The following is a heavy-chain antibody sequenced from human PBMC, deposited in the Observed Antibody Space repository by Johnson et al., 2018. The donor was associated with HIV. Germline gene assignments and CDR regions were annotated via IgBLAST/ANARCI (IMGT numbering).Heavy chain of an antibody. J-gene: IGHJ3*02. D-gene: IGHD3-10*01. CDR3: ARSGYGSGSTHDAFDI. CDR1: GFTFDDFG. V-gene: IGHV3-15*01. Sequence: VQLVESGGGVVQPGGFLRLSCAASGFTFDDFGMSWVRQAPGKGLEWVGRIKSKTDGETTDYAAPVKGRFSISRDDSKNTLYVQMNSLRAEDTAVYYCARSGYGSGSTHDAFDIWGQGTMVTVSS. CDR2: IKSKTDGETT.